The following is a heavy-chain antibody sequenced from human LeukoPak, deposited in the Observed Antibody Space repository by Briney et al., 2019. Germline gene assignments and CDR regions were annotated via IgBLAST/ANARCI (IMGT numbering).Heavy chain of an antibody. CDR3: ARDWGSIKVIADY. Sequence: ASVKVSCKASGDTSSTYTINWVRQDPGQGLEWMGWISASNGNTNYAQKLQGRVTMTTDTSTSTAYMELRSLRSDDTALYFCARDWGSIKVIADYWGQGTLVTVSS. CDR2: ISASNGNT. CDR1: GDTSSTYT. V-gene: IGHV1-18*01. J-gene: IGHJ4*02. D-gene: IGHD7-27*01.